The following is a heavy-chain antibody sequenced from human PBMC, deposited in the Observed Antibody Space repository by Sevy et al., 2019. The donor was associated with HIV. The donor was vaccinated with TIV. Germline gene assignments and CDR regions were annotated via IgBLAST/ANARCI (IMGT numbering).Heavy chain of an antibody. Sequence: GGSLRLSCAASGFAFTNYYAMHWVRQAPGKGLEWVSLISYDGSDKYHADSVKGRFTISGDNFKNTLYLQMNSLTTEDTAVYYCARPRANYVDHYFFYAMDVWGQGTTVTVSS. D-gene: IGHD4-17*01. CDR1: GFAFTNYYA. V-gene: IGHV3-30-3*01. CDR2: ISYDGSDK. J-gene: IGHJ6*02. CDR3: ARPRANYVDHYFFYAMDV.